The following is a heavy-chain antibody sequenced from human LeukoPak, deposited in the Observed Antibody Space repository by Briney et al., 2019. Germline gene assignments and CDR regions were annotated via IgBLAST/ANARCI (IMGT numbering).Heavy chain of an antibody. CDR2: IYYSGST. CDR3: NLLDY. V-gene: IGHV4-38-2*01. CDR1: GFTFSDYY. J-gene: IGHJ4*02. Sequence: GSLRLSCAASGFTFSDYYMSWIRQPPGKGLEWIGSIYYSGSTYYNPSLKSRVTISVDTSTNQFSLKLSSVTAADTAVYYCNLLDYWGQGTLVTVSS.